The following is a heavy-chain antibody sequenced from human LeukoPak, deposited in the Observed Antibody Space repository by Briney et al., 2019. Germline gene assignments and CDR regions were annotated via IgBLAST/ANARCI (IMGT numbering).Heavy chain of an antibody. CDR2: FDPEDGET. CDR3: ATDGDSSGWYSSGAFDI. Sequence: ASVKVSSKVSGYTLTELSMHWVRQAPGKGLEWMGGFDPEDGETIYAQKFQGRVTMTEDTSTDTAYMELSSLRSEDTAVYYCATDGDSSGWYSSGAFDIWGQGTMVTVSS. CDR1: GYTLTELS. V-gene: IGHV1-24*01. J-gene: IGHJ3*02. D-gene: IGHD6-19*01.